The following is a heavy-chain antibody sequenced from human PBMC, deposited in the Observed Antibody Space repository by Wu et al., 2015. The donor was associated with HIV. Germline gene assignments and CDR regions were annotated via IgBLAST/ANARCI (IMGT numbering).Heavy chain of an antibody. D-gene: IGHD5-12*01. J-gene: IGHJ6*02. CDR2: MNSNNGKT. CDR1: GYTITTYD. CDR3: ARRKVTYPWLYYYGLVR. Sequence: QVQLVQSGAEVKKPGASVKVSCQASGYTITTYDFNWVRQAPGQGLEWMGWMNSNNGKTGYGQKFQGRVAMTRNISTRTAYMELSGLKSEDTAVYYXARRKVTYPWLYYYGLVRWAERTDRHRL. V-gene: IGHV1-8*01.